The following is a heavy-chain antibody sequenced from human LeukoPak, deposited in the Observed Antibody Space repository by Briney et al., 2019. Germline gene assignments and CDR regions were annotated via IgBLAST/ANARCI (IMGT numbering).Heavy chain of an antibody. D-gene: IGHD3-22*01. CDR3: AGAAQSRYYYDSSGYYY. V-gene: IGHV1-69*05. Sequence: GASVKVSCKASGGTFSSYAISWVRQAPGQGLEWMGRIIPIFGTANYAQKFQGRVTITTDESTSTAYMELSSLRSEDTAVYYCAGAAQSRYYYDSSGYYYWGQGTLVTVSP. CDR1: GGTFSSYA. J-gene: IGHJ4*02. CDR2: IIPIFGTA.